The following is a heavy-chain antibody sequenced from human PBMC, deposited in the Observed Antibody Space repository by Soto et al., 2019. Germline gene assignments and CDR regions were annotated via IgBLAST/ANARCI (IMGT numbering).Heavy chain of an antibody. CDR1: GFTFSSYG. V-gene: IGHV3-33*01. D-gene: IGHD3-3*01. CDR3: ARAESAYYYYYYMDV. J-gene: IGHJ6*03. CDR2: IWYDGSNK. Sequence: GGSLRLSCAASGFTFSSYGMHWVRQAPGKGLEWVAVIWYDGSNKYYADSVKGRFTISRDNSKNTLYLQMNSLRADDTAVYYCARAESAYYYYYYMDVWGNGTTVTVSS.